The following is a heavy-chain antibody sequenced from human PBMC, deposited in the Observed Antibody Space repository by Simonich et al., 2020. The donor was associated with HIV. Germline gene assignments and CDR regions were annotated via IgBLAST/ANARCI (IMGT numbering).Heavy chain of an antibody. CDR3: ASGGSISSVWADDY. D-gene: IGHD3-16*01. CDR2: ISYDGSNK. Sequence: QVQLVESGGGVVQPGRSLRLSCAASGFTFSSYAMHWVRQAPGKGLEWGAVISYDGSNKYYADSVKGRFTISRDNSKNTLYLKMNSLRAEDTAVYYCASGGSISSVWADDYWGQGTLVTVSS. CDR1: GFTFSSYA. V-gene: IGHV3-30*07. J-gene: IGHJ4*02.